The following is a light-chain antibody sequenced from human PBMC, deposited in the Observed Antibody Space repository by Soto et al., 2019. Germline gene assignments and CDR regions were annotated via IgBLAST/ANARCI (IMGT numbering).Light chain of an antibody. CDR3: QQRSDWPLT. J-gene: IGKJ4*01. Sequence: EIVLTQSPATLSLSPGERATLSCRASQSLSSYLAWYQQKRGQAPRLLIYDASKRATGIPARFSGSGSGTDFTLSISSLEPEDFAVYYWQQRSDWPLTFGGGTKVETK. CDR2: DAS. CDR1: QSLSSY. V-gene: IGKV3-11*01.